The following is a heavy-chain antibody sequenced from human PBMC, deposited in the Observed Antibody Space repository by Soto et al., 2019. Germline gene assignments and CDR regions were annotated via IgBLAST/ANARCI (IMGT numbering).Heavy chain of an antibody. CDR1: GFTFTSYS. CDR3: AKDLRAGRGYDVDY. J-gene: IGHJ4*02. V-gene: IGHV3-23*01. Sequence: EVQLLQSGGGLVQPGGSLRLSCAASGFTFTSYSMTWVRQTPGKGLEWVAAVNPGGYSTYYADSVKGRFTISRDNSNKTLCLEMNGLRAEDTAIYYCAKDLRAGRGYDVDYRDQGTLVTVSS. CDR2: VNPGGYST. D-gene: IGHD5-12*01.